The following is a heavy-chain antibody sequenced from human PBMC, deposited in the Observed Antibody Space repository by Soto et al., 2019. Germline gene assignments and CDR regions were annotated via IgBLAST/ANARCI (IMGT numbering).Heavy chain of an antibody. CDR3: AREIGGAGAY. J-gene: IGHJ4*02. Sequence: EGSLRLSCAASGFTFSNYWMHWVRQAPGKGLEWVANIKQDGSEIYYVDSVKGRFTISRDNAKNSLYLQMNSLRAEDTAVYYCAREIGGAGAYWGQGTLVTVSS. D-gene: IGHD3-16*01. CDR1: GFTFSNYW. V-gene: IGHV3-7*01. CDR2: IKQDGSEI.